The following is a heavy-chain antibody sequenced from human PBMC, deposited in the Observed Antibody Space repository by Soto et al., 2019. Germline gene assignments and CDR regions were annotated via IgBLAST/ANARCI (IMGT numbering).Heavy chain of an antibody. CDR2: IYYSGST. CDR1: GGSVSSGSYY. D-gene: IGHD3-9*01. Sequence: SETLSLTCTVSGGSVSSGSYYWSWIRQPPGKGLEWIGYIYYSGSTNYNPSLKSRVTISVDTSKNQFSLKLSSVTAADTAVYYCARFPYCDILTGYLSPYYYGMDVWGQGTTVTVSS. J-gene: IGHJ6*02. CDR3: ARFPYCDILTGYLSPYYYGMDV. V-gene: IGHV4-61*01.